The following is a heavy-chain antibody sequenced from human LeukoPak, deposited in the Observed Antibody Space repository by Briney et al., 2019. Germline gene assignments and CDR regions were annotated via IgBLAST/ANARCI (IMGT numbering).Heavy chain of an antibody. D-gene: IGHD5-24*01. Sequence: GGSLRLSCAASGFTFSRNGMHWVRQAPGKGLEWVAFTTRDESEKLYADSVKGRFTISRDNSKNTLFLQMNSLRAEDTAVYYCAKDGGGWLQLSFDYWGQGTLVTVSS. CDR1: GFTFSRNG. CDR2: TTRDESEK. J-gene: IGHJ4*02. CDR3: AKDGGGWLQLSFDY. V-gene: IGHV3-30-3*02.